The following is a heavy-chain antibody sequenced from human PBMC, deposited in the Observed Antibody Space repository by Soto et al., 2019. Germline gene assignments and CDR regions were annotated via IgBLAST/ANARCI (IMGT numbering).Heavy chain of an antibody. V-gene: IGHV3-23*01. CDR1: GFTFSSYA. J-gene: IGHJ6*02. CDR3: AKRYCSGGSCYPAYYSYGMDV. D-gene: IGHD2-15*01. CDR2: ISGSGGST. Sequence: PGGSLRLSCAASGFTFSSYAMSWVRQAPGKGLEWVSAISGSGGSTYYADSVKGRFTISRDNSKNTLYLQMNSLRAEDTAVYYCAKRYCSGGSCYPAYYSYGMDVWGQGTTVTVSS.